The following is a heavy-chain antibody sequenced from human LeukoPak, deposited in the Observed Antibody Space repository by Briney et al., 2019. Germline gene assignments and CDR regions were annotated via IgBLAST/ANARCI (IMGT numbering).Heavy chain of an antibody. Sequence: GGSLRLSCAASGFTFSSYAMSWVRQAPGKGLEWVSAISGSGGSTYYADSVKGRFTISRDNSKNTLYLQMNSLRAEDTAVYYCAKAAQTAMTYSNWFDPWGQGTLVTVSS. CDR3: AKAAQTAMTYSNWFDP. CDR1: GFTFSSYA. D-gene: IGHD5-18*01. V-gene: IGHV3-23*01. J-gene: IGHJ5*02. CDR2: ISGSGGST.